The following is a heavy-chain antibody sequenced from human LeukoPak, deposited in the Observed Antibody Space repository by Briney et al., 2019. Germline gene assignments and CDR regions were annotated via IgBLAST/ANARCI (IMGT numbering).Heavy chain of an antibody. D-gene: IGHD6-6*01. CDR3: ARLYSSSSRAYYYYYYMDV. CDR2: IKQDGSEK. J-gene: IGHJ6*03. V-gene: IGHV3-7*01. Sequence: PGGSLRLSCAASGFTFSSYWMSWVRQAPGKGLEWVANIKQDGSEKYYVDSVKGRFTISRDNANNSLYLQMNSLRAEDTAVYYCARLYSSSSRAYYYYYYMDVWGNGTTVTVSS. CDR1: GFTFSSYW.